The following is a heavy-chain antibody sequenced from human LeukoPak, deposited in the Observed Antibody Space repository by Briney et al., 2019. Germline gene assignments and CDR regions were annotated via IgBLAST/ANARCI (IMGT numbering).Heavy chain of an antibody. V-gene: IGHV1-69*04. CDR1: GGTFSSYA. CDR3: AMVRGVITGENWFDP. Sequence: ASVKVSCKASGGTFSSYAISWVRQAPGQGLEWMGRIIPILGIANYAQKLQGRVTITADKSTSTAYKELSSLRSEDTAVYYCAMVRGVITGENWFDPWGQGTLVTVSS. D-gene: IGHD3-10*01. J-gene: IGHJ5*02. CDR2: IIPILGIA.